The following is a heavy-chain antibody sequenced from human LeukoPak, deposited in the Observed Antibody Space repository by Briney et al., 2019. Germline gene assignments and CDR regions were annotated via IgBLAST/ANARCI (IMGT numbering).Heavy chain of an antibody. V-gene: IGHV3-30-3*01. CDR1: GFTFSSYA. CDR2: ISYDGSNK. CDR3: AKDRGYWSNYFDY. J-gene: IGHJ4*02. D-gene: IGHD3-22*01. Sequence: QPGGSLRLSCAAPGFTFSSYAMHWVRQAPGKGLEWVAVISYDGSNKYYADSVKGRFTISRDNSKNTLYLQMNSLRAEDTAVYYCAKDRGYWSNYFDYWGQGTLVTVSS.